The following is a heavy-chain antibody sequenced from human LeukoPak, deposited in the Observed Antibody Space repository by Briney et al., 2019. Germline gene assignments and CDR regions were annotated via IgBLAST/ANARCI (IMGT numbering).Heavy chain of an antibody. CDR3: ARRRISATVLDY. D-gene: IGHD1-26*01. J-gene: IGHJ4*02. CDR2: IKGDGSEK. CDR1: GFTFSTYW. Sequence: GGSLRLSCAASGFTFSTYWMSWVRQAPGKGLEWVANIKGDGSEKYYVDSVKGRFTISRDNAKNSLYLQMDSLRAEDTAVYYCARRRISATVLDYWGQGTLVTVSS. V-gene: IGHV3-7*01.